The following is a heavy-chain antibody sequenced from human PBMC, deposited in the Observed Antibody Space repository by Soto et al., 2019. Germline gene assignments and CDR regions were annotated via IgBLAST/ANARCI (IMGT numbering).Heavy chain of an antibody. J-gene: IGHJ4*02. V-gene: IGHV3-74*01. CDR1: GFTFSSYW. D-gene: IGHD5-18*01. CDR2: INSDGSST. Sequence: PGGSLRLSCAASGFTFSSYWMHWVRQAPGKGLVWVSRINSDGSSTSYADSVKGRFTISRYNAKNTLYLQMNSLRAEDTAVYYCARDPPLAMAIDYWGQGTLVTVSS. CDR3: ARDPPLAMAIDY.